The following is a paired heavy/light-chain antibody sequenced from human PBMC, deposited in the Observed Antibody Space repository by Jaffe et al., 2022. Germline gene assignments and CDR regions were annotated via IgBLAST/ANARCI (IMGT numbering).Heavy chain of an antibody. CDR3: AKDVVKDSGYDLDY. V-gene: IGHV3-23*01. CDR2: IWDIGST. Sequence: EVQLLESGGGLVQPGGSLRLSCAASGFTFSSYAMSWVRQAPGKGLEWVSLIWDIGSTIYADSVKGRFTISRDNSKNTLYLQMSSLRAEDTAVYYCAKDVVKDSGYDLDYWGQGTRVTVSS. J-gene: IGHJ4*02. D-gene: IGHD5-12*01. CDR1: GFTFSSYA.
Light chain of an antibody. V-gene: IGKV2-28*01. CDR1: QSLLHSNGHNY. CDR2: LGS. J-gene: IGKJ4*01. CDR3: MQALQTPLT. Sequence: DIVMTQSPLSLPVTPGEPASISCRSSQSLLHSNGHNYLDWYLQKPGQSPQLLIYLGSNRASGVPDRFSGSGSGTDFTLKISRVEAEDVGVYYCMQALQTPLTFGGGTKVEIK.